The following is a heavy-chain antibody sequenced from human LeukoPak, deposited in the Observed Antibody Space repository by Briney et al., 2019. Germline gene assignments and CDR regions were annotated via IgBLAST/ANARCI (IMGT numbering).Heavy chain of an antibody. CDR1: GGTFSSYA. Sequence: SVKVSCKASGGTFSSYAISWVRQAPGQGLEWMRRIIPILGIANYAQKFQGRVTITADKSTSTAYMELSSLRSEDTAVYYCARDASSDYPFDPWGQGTLVTVSS. D-gene: IGHD4-11*01. J-gene: IGHJ5*02. CDR3: ARDASSDYPFDP. V-gene: IGHV1-69*04. CDR2: IIPILGIA.